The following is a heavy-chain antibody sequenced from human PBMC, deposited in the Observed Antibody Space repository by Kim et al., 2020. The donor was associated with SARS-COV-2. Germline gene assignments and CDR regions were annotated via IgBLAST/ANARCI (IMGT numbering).Heavy chain of an antibody. D-gene: IGHD6-6*01. V-gene: IGHV1-18*01. CDR1: GYTFSTYG. CDR3: ARDREAARPGFFDL. CDR2: IHPYNGNT. J-gene: IGHJ2*01. Sequence: ASVKVSCKASGYTFSTYGISWVRQAPGQGLEWMGWIHPYNGNTHYAQKVQGRVTLTTDTSTSTAYMELRSLRSDDTAIYYCARDREAARPGFFDLWGRGTLVTVSS.